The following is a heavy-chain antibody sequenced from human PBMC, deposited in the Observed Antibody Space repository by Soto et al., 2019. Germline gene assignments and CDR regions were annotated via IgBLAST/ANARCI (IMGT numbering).Heavy chain of an antibody. CDR2: INHSGST. J-gene: IGHJ4*02. D-gene: IGHD6-13*01. CDR3: ARLTNRGVAAGLFDY. CDR1: GGSFSGYY. V-gene: IGHV4-34*01. Sequence: SETLSLTCAVYGGSFSGYYWSWIRQPPGKGLEWIGEINHSGSTNYNPSLKSRVTISVDTSKNQFSLKLSSVTAADTAVYYCARLTNRGVAAGLFDYWGPGTLVTVSS.